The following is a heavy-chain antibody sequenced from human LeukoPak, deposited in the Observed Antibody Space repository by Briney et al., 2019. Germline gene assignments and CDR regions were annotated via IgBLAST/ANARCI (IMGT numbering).Heavy chain of an antibody. CDR1: GYTFTSYG. V-gene: IGHV1-18*01. Sequence: ASVKVSCKASGYTFTSYGISWVRQAPGQGLEWMGWISAYNGNTNYAQKLQGRVTMTTDTSTSTAYMELRSLRSDDTAVYYCARGRRIAAPGSHYGLDVWGQGTTVSVSS. D-gene: IGHD6-13*01. CDR2: ISAYNGNT. CDR3: ARGRRIAAPGSHYGLDV. J-gene: IGHJ6*02.